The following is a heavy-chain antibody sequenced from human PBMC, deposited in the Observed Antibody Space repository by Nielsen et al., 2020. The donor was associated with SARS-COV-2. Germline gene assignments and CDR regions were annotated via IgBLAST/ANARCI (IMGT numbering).Heavy chain of an antibody. Sequence: GESLKISCAASGFTFSSYSMNWVRQAPGKGLEWVSSISSSSSYIYYADSVKGRFTISRDNAKNSLYLQMNSLGAEDTAVYYCARDSTRGKQNFQHWGQGTLVTVSS. CDR3: ARDSTRGKQNFQH. V-gene: IGHV3-21*01. D-gene: IGHD2-2*01. CDR2: ISSSSSYI. CDR1: GFTFSSYS. J-gene: IGHJ1*01.